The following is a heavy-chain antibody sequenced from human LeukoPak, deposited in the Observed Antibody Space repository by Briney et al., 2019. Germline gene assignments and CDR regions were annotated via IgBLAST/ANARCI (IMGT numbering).Heavy chain of an antibody. Sequence: EASVKVSCKASGYTFTSYGISWVRQAPGQGLEWMGWISAYNGNTNYAQKLQGRVTMTTDTSTSTAYMELRSLRSDDTAVYYCARDLAVAGTGSGDYWGQGTLVTVSS. J-gene: IGHJ4*02. CDR2: ISAYNGNT. CDR1: GYTFTSYG. CDR3: ARDLAVAGTGSGDY. V-gene: IGHV1-18*01. D-gene: IGHD6-19*01.